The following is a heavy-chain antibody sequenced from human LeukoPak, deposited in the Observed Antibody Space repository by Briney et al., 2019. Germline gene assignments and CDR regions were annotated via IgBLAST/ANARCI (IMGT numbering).Heavy chain of an antibody. CDR1: GFTFSSYE. V-gene: IGHV3-48*03. D-gene: IGHD4-23*01. CDR3: ARDHGGLGYPDY. Sequence: GGSLRLSCAASGFTFSSYEMNWVHQAPGKGLEWVSYISSSGSTIYYADSVKGRFTISRDNAKNSLYLQMNSLRAEDTAVYYCARDHGGLGYPDYWGQGTLVTVSS. J-gene: IGHJ4*02. CDR2: ISSSGSTI.